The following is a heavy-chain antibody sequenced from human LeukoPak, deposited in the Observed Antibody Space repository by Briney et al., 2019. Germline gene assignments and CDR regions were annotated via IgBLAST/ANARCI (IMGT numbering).Heavy chain of an antibody. V-gene: IGHV3-23*01. D-gene: IGHD5-18*01. CDR1: GFTFSSYA. CDR2: ISTSGST. Sequence: GGSLRLSCAASGFTFSSYAMTWVRQAPGKGLDWVSTISTSGSTFYADSVKGRFTISRDNSMNTLYLQMNSLRAEDTAVYYCARLENRYSSYWGQGTLVTVFS. J-gene: IGHJ4*02. CDR3: ARLENRYSSY.